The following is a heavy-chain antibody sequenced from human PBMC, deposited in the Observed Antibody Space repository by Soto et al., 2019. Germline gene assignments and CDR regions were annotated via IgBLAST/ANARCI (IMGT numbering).Heavy chain of an antibody. CDR1: GITFSSYA. J-gene: IGHJ4*02. D-gene: IGHD5-12*01. Sequence: PGGSLRLSCAASGITFSSYAMSWVRQAPGKGLEWVASIRGSGDGIQYSDAVKGRFIISRDNSKNTLFLQLSSLRVEDTATYYCAKVSSSGGFHVIGGPGTLVTVSS. CDR2: IRGSGDGI. CDR3: AKVSSSGGFHVI. V-gene: IGHV3-23*01.